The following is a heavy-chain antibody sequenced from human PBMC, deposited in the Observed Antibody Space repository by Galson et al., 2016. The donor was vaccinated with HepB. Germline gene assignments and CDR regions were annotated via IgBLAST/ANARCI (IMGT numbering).Heavy chain of an antibody. CDR1: GDSITSEGYY. Sequence: TLSLTCTVSGDSITSEGYYWTWARLLPGKGLEWIANIYYSGSSRSNLSLESRVTTSVATSKNQFSLKLTSVTAADTAVYYCARTGGDWGSYYYYFGMDVWGQGTTVTVSS. CDR2: IYYSGSS. CDR3: ARTGGDWGSYYYYFGMDV. J-gene: IGHJ6*02. V-gene: IGHV4-31*03. D-gene: IGHD3-16*01.